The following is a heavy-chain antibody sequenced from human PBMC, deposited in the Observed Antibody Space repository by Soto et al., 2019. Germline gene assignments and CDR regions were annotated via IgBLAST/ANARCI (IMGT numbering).Heavy chain of an antibody. D-gene: IGHD3-9*01. Sequence: EVQLLESGGGLVQPGGSLRLSCAASGFTFSSYAMSWVRQAPGKGLEWVSAISGSGGSTYYADSVKGRFTITRDNSKNALYLQMNSLRAEDTAVYYCAKDLARYFDGLFYFDYWGQGTLVTVSS. J-gene: IGHJ4*02. V-gene: IGHV3-23*01. CDR1: GFTFSSYA. CDR2: ISGSGGST. CDR3: AKDLARYFDGLFYFDY.